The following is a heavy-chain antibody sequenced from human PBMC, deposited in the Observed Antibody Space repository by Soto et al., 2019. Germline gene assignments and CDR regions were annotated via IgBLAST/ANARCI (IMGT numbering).Heavy chain of an antibody. CDR3: ARVQVGWGDRRYYDSSGYYYYYGMDV. CDR1: GVTFSSYA. D-gene: IGHD3-22*01. V-gene: IGHV1-69*13. Sequence: ASVKVSCKASGVTFSSYAISWVRQAPGQGLEWMGGIIPIFGTANYAQKFQGRVTITADESTSTAYMEPSSLRSEDTAVYYCARVQVGWGDRRYYDSSGYYYYYGMDVWGQGTTVTVSS. CDR2: IIPIFGTA. J-gene: IGHJ6*02.